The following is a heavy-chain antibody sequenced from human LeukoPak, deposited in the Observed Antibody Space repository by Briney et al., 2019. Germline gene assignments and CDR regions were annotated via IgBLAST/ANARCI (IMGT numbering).Heavy chain of an antibody. V-gene: IGHV3-30-3*02. CDR1: GFTFSSYA. Sequence: PGGSLRLSCAASGFTFSSYAMHWVRQAPGKGLEWVAVISYDGSNKYYADSVKGRFTIPRDNSKNTLYLQMNSLRAEDTAVYYCAKRPDYYYMDVWGRGTTVTVSS. J-gene: IGHJ6*03. CDR2: ISYDGSNK. CDR3: AKRPDYYYMDV.